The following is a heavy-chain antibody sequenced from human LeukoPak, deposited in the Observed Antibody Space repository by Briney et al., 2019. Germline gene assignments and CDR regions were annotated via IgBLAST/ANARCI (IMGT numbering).Heavy chain of an antibody. CDR2: IYYSGST. Sequence: PSETLSLTCTVSGGSISTYDWSWIRQPPGKGLEWIGYIYYSGSTNYNPSLKSRVTMSVDTSKNQFSLKVSSVTAADTAVYYCARESYGSGSHNNWFDPWGQGTLVTVSS. CDR3: ARESYGSGSHNNWFDP. V-gene: IGHV4-59*01. J-gene: IGHJ5*02. D-gene: IGHD3-10*01. CDR1: GGSISTYD.